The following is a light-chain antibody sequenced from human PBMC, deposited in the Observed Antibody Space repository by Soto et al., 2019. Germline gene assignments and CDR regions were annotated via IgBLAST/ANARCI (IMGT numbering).Light chain of an antibody. CDR1: QSVSSSY. CDR3: QQYGSSSWT. CDR2: GAS. Sequence: EIVLTQSPGTLSLSPGERATLSCRASQSVSSSYLAWYQQKPGQATRLLIYGASSRATGIPDRFSGSGSGTDFTVTISRLEPEDFAVYYCQQYGSSSWTFGQGTKVEFK. V-gene: IGKV3-20*01. J-gene: IGKJ1*01.